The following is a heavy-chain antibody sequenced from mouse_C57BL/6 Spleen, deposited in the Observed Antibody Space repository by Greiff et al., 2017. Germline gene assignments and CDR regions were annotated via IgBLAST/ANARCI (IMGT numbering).Heavy chain of an antibody. D-gene: IGHD1-1*01. J-gene: IGHJ4*01. Sequence: EVQLVESGGGLVKPGGSLTLSCAASGFTFSSYAMSWVRQTPEKRLEWVATISDGGSYTYYPDNVKGRFTISRDNAKNNLYLQMSHLKSEDTAMYYCARDRDYVSSYGGLAMDYWGQGTSVTVSS. CDR1: GFTFSSYA. CDR2: ISDGGSYT. CDR3: ARDRDYVSSYGGLAMDY. V-gene: IGHV5-4*01.